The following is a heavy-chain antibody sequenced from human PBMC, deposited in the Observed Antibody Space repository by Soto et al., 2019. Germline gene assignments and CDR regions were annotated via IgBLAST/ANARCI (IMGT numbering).Heavy chain of an antibody. D-gene: IGHD3-16*01. Sequence: ASVKVSCKASGYTFTSYGFSWVRQAPGQGLEWMGWINGYTGNTHYAQKFQGRVTMTTDTSTSTAYMELWTLISDDTAVYYCALSWVKGKGGMDVWGQGTTLTVSS. V-gene: IGHV1-18*01. CDR2: INGYTGNT. J-gene: IGHJ6*02. CDR1: GYTFTSYG. CDR3: ALSWVKGKGGMDV.